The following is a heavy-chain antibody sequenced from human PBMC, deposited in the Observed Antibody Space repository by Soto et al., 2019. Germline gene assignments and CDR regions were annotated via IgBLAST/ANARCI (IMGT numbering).Heavy chain of an antibody. Sequence: QVQLQQWGAGLLKPSETLSLTCAVYGGSFSGYYWSWIRQPPGKGLEWIGEINHSVSTNYNTSLKGRVPISVDTSKNQFSLKLSSVTAADTAVYYCARGFSRITPIAYWGQGTLVTVSS. CDR3: ARGFSRITPIAY. CDR1: GGSFSGYY. V-gene: IGHV4-34*01. J-gene: IGHJ4*02. D-gene: IGHD3-16*01. CDR2: INHSVST.